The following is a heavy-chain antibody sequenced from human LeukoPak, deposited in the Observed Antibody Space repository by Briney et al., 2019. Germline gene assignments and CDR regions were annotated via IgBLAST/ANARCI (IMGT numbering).Heavy chain of an antibody. D-gene: IGHD6-13*01. CDR2: INSDGSST. CDR1: GFTFSSYW. Sequence: GGSLRLSCAASGFTFSSYWMHWVRQAPGKGLVWVSGINSDGSSTSYADSVKGRFTISRDNAKNTLYLQMNSLRAEDTAVYYCARQRSSSWYNWFDPWGQGTLVTVSS. V-gene: IGHV3-74*01. CDR3: ARQRSSSWYNWFDP. J-gene: IGHJ5*02.